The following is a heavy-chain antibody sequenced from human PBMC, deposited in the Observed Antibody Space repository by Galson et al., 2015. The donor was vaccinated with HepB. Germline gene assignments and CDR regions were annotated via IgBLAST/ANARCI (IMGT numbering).Heavy chain of an antibody. V-gene: IGHV3-53*01. CDR2: IYSGGST. D-gene: IGHD6-13*01. J-gene: IGHJ6*02. Sequence: SLRLSCAASGFTVSSNYMSWVRQAPGKGLEWVSVIYSGGSTYYADSVKGRFTISRDNSKNTLYLQMNSLRAEDTAVYYCARDPRPSSSWSYYYYYGMDVWGQGTTVTVSS. CDR1: GFTVSSNY. CDR3: ARDPRPSSSWSYYYYYGMDV.